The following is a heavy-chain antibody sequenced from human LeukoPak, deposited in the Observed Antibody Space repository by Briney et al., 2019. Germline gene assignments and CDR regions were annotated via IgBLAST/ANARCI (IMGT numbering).Heavy chain of an antibody. CDR2: TYYRSKWYN. J-gene: IGHJ4*02. V-gene: IGHV6-1*01. D-gene: IGHD3-16*02. CDR3: ARGRLGELSLDRLSFDY. CDR1: GDSVSSNSAA. Sequence: SQTLSLTCAISGDSVSSNSAAWNWIRQSPSRGLGWLGRTYYRSKWYNDYAVSVKSRITINPDTSKNQFSPQLNSVTPEDTAVYYCARGRLGELSLDRLSFDYWGQGTLVTVSS.